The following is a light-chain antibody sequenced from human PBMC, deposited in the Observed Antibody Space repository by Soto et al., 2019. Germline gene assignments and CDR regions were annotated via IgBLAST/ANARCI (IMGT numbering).Light chain of an antibody. V-gene: IGKV3-15*01. CDR1: QSIGTN. Sequence: EVVMTQSPATVSVSPGERTSLSCRASQSIGTNLGWYQQKPGQAPRLLISKTSTRATGVPARFSGSGSGTEFTLTISSLQSEDIAVYYCQQYAGWQLTFGGGTKVDIK. J-gene: IGKJ4*01. CDR2: KTS. CDR3: QQYAGWQLT.